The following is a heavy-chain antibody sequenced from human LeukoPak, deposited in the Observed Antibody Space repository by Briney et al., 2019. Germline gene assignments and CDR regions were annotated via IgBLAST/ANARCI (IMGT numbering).Heavy chain of an antibody. J-gene: IGHJ6*02. CDR2: ISSSSSYT. CDR1: GFTFSDYY. Sequence: GGSLRLSCAASGFTFSDYYMSWIRQAPGKGLEWVSYISSSSSYTNYADSVKGRFTISRDNAKNSLYLQMNSLGAEDTAVYYCARSYYYGMDVWGQGTTVTVSS. V-gene: IGHV3-11*06. CDR3: ARSYYYGMDV.